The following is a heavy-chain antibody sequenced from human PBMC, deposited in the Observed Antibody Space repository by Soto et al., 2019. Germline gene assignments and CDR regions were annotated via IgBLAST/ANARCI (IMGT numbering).Heavy chain of an antibody. CDR1: GYTFTSYA. J-gene: IGHJ1*01. Sequence: ASVKVSCKTSGYTFTSYAISWVRQAPGQGLEWMGWLSAYNGNTNYAQNLQGRVTVTTDTSTDTAYMELRSLRSEDTAVYYCATVLGAVHLWGQGTKVTVS. CDR3: ATVLGAVHL. CDR2: LSAYNGNT. D-gene: IGHD1-26*01. V-gene: IGHV1-18*01.